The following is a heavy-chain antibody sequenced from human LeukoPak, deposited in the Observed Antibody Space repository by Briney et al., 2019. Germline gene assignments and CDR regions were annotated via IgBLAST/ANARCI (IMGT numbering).Heavy chain of an antibody. D-gene: IGHD5-18*01. V-gene: IGHV3-66*01. J-gene: IGHJ4*02. Sequence: GGSLRLSCAASGFTFSAYAIHWVRQAPGKGLEWVSVIYSGGSTYYADSVKGRFTISRDNSKNTLYLQMNSLKAEDTAVYYCARDPDGYRQGHHFDYWGQGTLVTVSS. CDR1: GFTFSAYA. CDR2: IYSGGST. CDR3: ARDPDGYRQGHHFDY.